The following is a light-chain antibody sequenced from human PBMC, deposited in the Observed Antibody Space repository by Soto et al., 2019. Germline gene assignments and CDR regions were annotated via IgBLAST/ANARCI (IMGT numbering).Light chain of an antibody. J-gene: IGKJ1*01. CDR3: QQYDDWQT. V-gene: IGKV3-15*01. Sequence: EIVLTQSPATLSVSPGERATLSCKASQSVSRNLAWYQQKPGQAPRLLIYASSTRSTGIPERFRGSASATEFTLTISSLQSEYFAVYYCQQYDDWQTFGQGTKVEV. CDR1: QSVSRN. CDR2: ASS.